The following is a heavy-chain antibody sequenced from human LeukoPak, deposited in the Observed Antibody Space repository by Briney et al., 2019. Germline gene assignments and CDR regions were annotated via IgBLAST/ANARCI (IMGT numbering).Heavy chain of an antibody. D-gene: IGHD1-1*01. J-gene: IGHJ4*02. CDR2: INPNSGGT. CDR3: ARGVNWRKWVAARTPFDY. V-gene: IGHV1-2*02. Sequence: GASVKVSCKASGYTFTGYYMHWVRQAPGQGLEWMGWINPNSGGTNYAQKFQGRVTMTRDTSISTAYMELSRLRSDDTAEYYCARGVNWRKWVAARTPFDYWGQGTLVTVSS. CDR1: GYTFTGYY.